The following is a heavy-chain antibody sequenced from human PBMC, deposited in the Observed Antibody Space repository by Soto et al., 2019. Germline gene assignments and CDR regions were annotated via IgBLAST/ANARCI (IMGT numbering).Heavy chain of an antibody. CDR1: GFIFSSSA. CDR2: ISYDGSNK. CDR3: AKDRPGPTQHYFFYYMDV. V-gene: IGHV3-30*18. Sequence: QVQLEESGGGVVQPGRSLRLSCAASGFIFSSSAMHWVRQAPGKGLEWVAVISYDGSNKYYAGSVKGRFTISRDNSKNTLYLQVNSLRAEDTAVYYCAKDRPGPTQHYFFYYMDVWGKGTTVTVSS. J-gene: IGHJ6*03. D-gene: IGHD1-1*01.